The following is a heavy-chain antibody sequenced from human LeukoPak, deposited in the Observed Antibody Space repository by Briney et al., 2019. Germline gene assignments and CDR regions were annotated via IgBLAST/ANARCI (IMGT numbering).Heavy chain of an antibody. J-gene: IGHJ4*02. V-gene: IGHV4-4*02. CDR1: AGSVTSTNY. Sequence: PSRTRSLTCGVSAGSVTSTNYCTWVRQPPGKGLEWICEVTLQGFTNYNPSLMGRVAIPVDTSDNHISLQLTSVTAADTAVYYCAREGGPYRPLDYSGQGTLVTVSS. CDR3: AREGGPYRPLDY. CDR2: VTLQGFT.